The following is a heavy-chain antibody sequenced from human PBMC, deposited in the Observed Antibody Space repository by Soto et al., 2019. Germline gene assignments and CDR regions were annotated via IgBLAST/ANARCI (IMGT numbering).Heavy chain of an antibody. V-gene: IGHV5-10-1*01. Sequence: GGSLQISCKGSGYSFTSYWISCVRQMPGKGLEWMGRIDPSDSYTNYSPSFQGHVTISADKSISTAYLQWSSLKASDTAMYYCARYPSDIVVVPAKGPWGQGTLVTVSS. CDR2: IDPSDSYT. CDR3: ARYPSDIVVVPAKGP. CDR1: GYSFTSYW. D-gene: IGHD2-2*01. J-gene: IGHJ5*02.